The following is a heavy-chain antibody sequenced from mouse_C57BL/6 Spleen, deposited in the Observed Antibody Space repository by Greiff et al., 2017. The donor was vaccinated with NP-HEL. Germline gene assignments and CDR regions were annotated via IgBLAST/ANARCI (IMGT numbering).Heavy chain of an antibody. Sequence: VKLQESGAELVRPGASVKLSCKASGYTFTDYYINWVKQRPGQGLEWIARIYPGSGNTYYNEKFKGKATLTAEKSSSTAYMQLSSLTSEDSAVYFCARRATDWYFDVWGTGTTVTVSS. D-gene: IGHD1-1*01. CDR3: ARRATDWYFDV. V-gene: IGHV1-76*01. CDR2: IYPGSGNT. J-gene: IGHJ1*03. CDR1: GYTFTDYY.